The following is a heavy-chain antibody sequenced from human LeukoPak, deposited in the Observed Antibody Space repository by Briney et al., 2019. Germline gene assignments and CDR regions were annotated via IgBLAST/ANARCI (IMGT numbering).Heavy chain of an antibody. CDR2: IYPGDSHT. J-gene: IGHJ4*02. CDR1: GYRFSTYW. V-gene: IGHV5-51*01. Sequence: GESLKIPCKGSGYRFSTYWIAWVRPMPGKGLEWMGIIYPGDSHTRYSPSFQGQVTISADKSSSTAYLQWSSLKASDTAIYYCARLIPSSGRYYFDYWGQGTLVTVSS. D-gene: IGHD3-22*01. CDR3: ARLIPSSGRYYFDY.